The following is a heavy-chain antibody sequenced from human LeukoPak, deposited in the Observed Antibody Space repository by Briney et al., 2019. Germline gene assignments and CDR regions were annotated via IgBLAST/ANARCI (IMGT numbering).Heavy chain of an antibody. V-gene: IGHV3-23*01. CDR1: GFTFSSYA. CDR2: ISGSGGST. D-gene: IGHD6-19*01. Sequence: GGSLRLSCAASGFTFSSYAMSWVRQAPGKGLEWVSAISGSGGSTYYVDSVKGRFTISRDTSKNTLYLQMNSLRAEDTAVYYCAKAWSSDWYDYWGQGTLVTVSS. J-gene: IGHJ4*02. CDR3: AKAWSSDWYDY.